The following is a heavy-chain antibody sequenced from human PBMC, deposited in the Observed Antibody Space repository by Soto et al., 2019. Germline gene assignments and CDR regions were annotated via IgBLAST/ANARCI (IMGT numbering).Heavy chain of an antibody. D-gene: IGHD6-6*01. V-gene: IGHV4-30-2*01. Sequence: QLQLQESGSGLVKPSQTLSLTCAVSGGSISSGGYSWSWIRQPPWKGLDWIGYIYHSGSTYYNPSLKSRVTISVDRAKSQFSLRLSSVTAAGTAVYYCAGGIAARPLGYWGQGTLVTVSS. CDR1: GGSISSGGYS. J-gene: IGHJ4*02. CDR2: IYHSGST. CDR3: AGGIAARPLGY.